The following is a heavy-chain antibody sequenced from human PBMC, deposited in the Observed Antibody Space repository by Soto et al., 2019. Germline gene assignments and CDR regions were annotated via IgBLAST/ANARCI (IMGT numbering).Heavy chain of an antibody. CDR1: GFTFSDHY. Sequence: EVQLVESGGGLVQPGGSLRLSCAASGFTFSDHYMDWVRQAPGKGLEWVGRTRNKANSYTTEYAASVKGRFTISRDDSKISLYLQMNSLKTEDTAVYYCARGGYSSSWYLGYWGQGTLVTVSS. CDR3: ARGGYSSSWYLGY. J-gene: IGHJ4*02. V-gene: IGHV3-72*01. D-gene: IGHD6-13*01. CDR2: TRNKANSYTT.